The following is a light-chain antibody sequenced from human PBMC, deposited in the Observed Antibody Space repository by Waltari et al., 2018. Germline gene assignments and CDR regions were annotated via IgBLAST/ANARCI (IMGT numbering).Light chain of an antibody. V-gene: IGLV2-14*01. CDR1: RGDIGNYKF. J-gene: IGLJ3*02. CDR3: SSYTTTSSWV. Sequence: QSALTQPASVSGSPGQSITISCTGTRGDIGNYKFVSWYQQEPGRAPKLIVYDVSQRPSGVSNRFSGSQSGNTASLTISGVQAEDEADYYCSSYTTTSSWVFGGGTKLTVL. CDR2: DVS.